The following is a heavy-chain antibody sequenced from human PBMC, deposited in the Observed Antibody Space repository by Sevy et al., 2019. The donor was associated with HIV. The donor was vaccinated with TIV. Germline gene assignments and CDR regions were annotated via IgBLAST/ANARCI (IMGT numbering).Heavy chain of an antibody. Sequence: GGSLRLSCAASGFTFSSYAMHWVRQAPGKGLEWVAVISYDGSNKYYADSVKGRFTISRDNSKNTLYLQMNSLRAEDTAVYYCARRKGAYSSSRYGIDVWGQGTTVTVSS. CDR2: ISYDGSNK. CDR3: ARRKGAYSSSRYGIDV. J-gene: IGHJ6*02. D-gene: IGHD6-13*01. V-gene: IGHV3-30-3*01. CDR1: GFTFSSYA.